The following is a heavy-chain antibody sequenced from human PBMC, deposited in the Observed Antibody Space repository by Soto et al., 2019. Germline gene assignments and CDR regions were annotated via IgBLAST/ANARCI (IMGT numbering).Heavy chain of an antibody. CDR3: ARTGGRDASGYYGARAALDX. CDR1: GYTFTNYW. CDR2: IYASNSHT. Sequence: VESLKISCEGSGYTFTNYWIGWVRQMPGKGLELMGIIYASNSHTRYSPSFQGQVTISADKSISNAYLQWSSLKASDTAMYYCARTGGRDASGYYGARAALDXWCQGTMLT. V-gene: IGHV5-51*01. D-gene: IGHD3-22*01. J-gene: IGHJ3*01.